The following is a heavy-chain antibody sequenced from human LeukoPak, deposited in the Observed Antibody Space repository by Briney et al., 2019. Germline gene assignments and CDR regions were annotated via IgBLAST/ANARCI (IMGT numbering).Heavy chain of an antibody. CDR3: ARAGRGWSFDY. CDR1: GGSISSYY. V-gene: IGHV4-59*01. CDR2: IYYSENT. J-gene: IGHJ4*02. D-gene: IGHD6-19*01. Sequence: SETLSLTCTVSGGSISSYYWSWIRQPPGKGLEWIGYIYYSENTNYNPSLKSRVTISVDTSKNQLSLKLSSVTAADTAVYYCARAGRGWSFDYWGQGTLVTVSS.